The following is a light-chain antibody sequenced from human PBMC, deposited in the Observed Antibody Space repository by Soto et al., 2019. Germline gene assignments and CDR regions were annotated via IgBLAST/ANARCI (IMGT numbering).Light chain of an antibody. V-gene: IGKV1-5*01. Sequence: DIQMTQSPPTLSASVGDRVTITCRAGQSVGYWLAWYQQKPGKAPKLLVYDASRLQSGVPSRLSGSGSGTEFTLNVSSLQPDDFATDYGQQYQKFPHAVGGGTTVEIK. J-gene: IGKJ4*01. CDR3: QQYQKFPHA. CDR1: QSVGYW. CDR2: DAS.